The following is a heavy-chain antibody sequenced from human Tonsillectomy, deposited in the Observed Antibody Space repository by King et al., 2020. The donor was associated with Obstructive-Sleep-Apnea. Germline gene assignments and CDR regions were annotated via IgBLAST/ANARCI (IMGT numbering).Heavy chain of an antibody. CDR2: IFHTGST. CDR3: ARVNNTYYYDSSGYYYLPYFDY. J-gene: IGHJ4*02. V-gene: IGHV4-30-2*01. CDR1: GDSVSRVHYS. D-gene: IGHD3-22*01. Sequence: LQLQESGSGLVKPSQTLSLTCAVSGDSVSRVHYSWGWIRQPPGKGLEWIGYIFHTGSTYYNPSLKTRVTISVDRSKNQFSLDLNSVTAADTAVYYCARVNNTYYYDSSGYYYLPYFDYWGQGTLVTVSS.